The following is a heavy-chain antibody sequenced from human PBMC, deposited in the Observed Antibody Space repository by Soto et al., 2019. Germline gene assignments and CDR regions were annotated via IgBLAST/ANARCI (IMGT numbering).Heavy chain of an antibody. J-gene: IGHJ5*02. CDR3: ARGNVENWFGP. Sequence: GGSLRLSCAASGFTFTRYSMNWVRQAPGKGLEWVSSISSTTNYIYYGDSMKGRFTISRDNAKNSLYLEMNSLRASDTAVYFCARGNVENWFGPWGQGTPVTVSS. V-gene: IGHV3-21*04. CDR2: ISSTTNYI. CDR1: GFTFTRYS.